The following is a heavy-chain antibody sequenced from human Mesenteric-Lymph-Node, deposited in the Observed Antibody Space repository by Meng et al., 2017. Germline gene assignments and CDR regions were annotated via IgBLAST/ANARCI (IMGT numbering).Heavy chain of an antibody. CDR3: ATVFYYYDSSWTDY. D-gene: IGHD3-22*01. J-gene: IGHJ4*02. CDR1: GYTLTELS. CDR2: FDPEDGET. V-gene: IGHV1-24*01. Sequence: ASVKVSCKVSGYTLTELSMHWVRQAPGKGLEWMGGFDPEDGETIYAQKFQGRVTMTEDTSTDTAYMELSSLRSEDTAVYYCATVFYYYDSSWTDYWGQGTLVTVSS.